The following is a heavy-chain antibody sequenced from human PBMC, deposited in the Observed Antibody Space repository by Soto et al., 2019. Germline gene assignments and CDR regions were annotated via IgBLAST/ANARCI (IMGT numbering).Heavy chain of an antibody. CDR1: GFSITNAW. CDR3: NTYPDFWGGHTPL. Sequence: EVQLVESGGGLIKPGESLRLSCAASGFSITNAWMHWVRQAPGKGLEWVGRVKSKADGGTADYAAPVKGRFTISRDDSKNTQYLQMSSLKMEDTAVYYCNTYPDFWGGHTPLWCQGTLVTVSS. V-gene: IGHV3-15*07. D-gene: IGHD3-3*01. J-gene: IGHJ4*02. CDR2: VKSKADGGTA.